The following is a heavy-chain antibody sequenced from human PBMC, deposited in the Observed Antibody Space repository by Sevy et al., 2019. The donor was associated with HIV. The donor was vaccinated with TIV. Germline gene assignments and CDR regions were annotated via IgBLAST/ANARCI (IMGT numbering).Heavy chain of an antibody. D-gene: IGHD6-13*01. CDR2: IYYSGST. CDR1: GGSISSSSYY. J-gene: IGHJ4*02. Sequence: SQTLSLTCTVSGGSISSSSYYWGWIRQPPGKGLEWIGSIYYSGSTYYNPSLKSRVTISVDTSKNQFSLKLSSVTAADTAVYYCAKPYSSSWYYFDYWGQGTLVTVSS. V-gene: IGHV4-39*01. CDR3: AKPYSSSWYYFDY.